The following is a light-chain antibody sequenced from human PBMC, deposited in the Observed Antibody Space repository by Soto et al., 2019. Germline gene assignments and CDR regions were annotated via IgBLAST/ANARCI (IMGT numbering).Light chain of an antibody. CDR1: SSDVGGYDY. CDR3: SSFTTTNTLVV. V-gene: IGLV2-14*01. Sequence: QSALTQPACVSGSPGQSITISCTGTSSDVGGYDYVSWYQQHPGKVPKLMIYEVSNRPSGVSNRFSGSKSGNTASLTISGLQAEDEADYYCSSFTTTNTLVVFGGGTKLTVL. CDR2: EVS. J-gene: IGLJ3*02.